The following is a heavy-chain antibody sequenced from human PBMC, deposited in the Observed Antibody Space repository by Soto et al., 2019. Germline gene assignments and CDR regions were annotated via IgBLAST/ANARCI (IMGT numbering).Heavy chain of an antibody. Sequence: GGSLRLSCAASGFTFSSYAMSWVRQAPGKGLEWVSAISGSGGSTYYADSVKGRFTISRDNSKNTLYLQMNSLRAEVTAVYYCAKVPSRRYCSSTSCYFKYYFDYWGQGTLVTVSS. V-gene: IGHV3-23*01. CDR2: ISGSGGST. D-gene: IGHD2-2*01. J-gene: IGHJ4*02. CDR1: GFTFSSYA. CDR3: AKVPSRRYCSSTSCYFKYYFDY.